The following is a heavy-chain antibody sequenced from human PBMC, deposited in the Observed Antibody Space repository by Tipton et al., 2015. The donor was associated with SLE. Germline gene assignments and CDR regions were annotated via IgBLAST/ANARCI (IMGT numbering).Heavy chain of an antibody. V-gene: IGHV4-4*08. CDR3: ASIKAEYYGSGSYYVD. CDR2: ISNTGST. CDR1: GGSIRSHY. Sequence: TLSLTCTVSGGSIRSHYWSWIRQPPGKGLEWIGSISNTGSTNYNPSLKRRLTISVDTSKNQFSLKLSSVTAADTAVYYCASIKAEYYGSGSYYVDWGQGTLVTVSS. J-gene: IGHJ4*02. D-gene: IGHD3-10*01.